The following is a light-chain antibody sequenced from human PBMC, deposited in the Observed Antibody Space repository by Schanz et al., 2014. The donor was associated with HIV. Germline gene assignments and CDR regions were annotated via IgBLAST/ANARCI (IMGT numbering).Light chain of an antibody. Sequence: QSVLTQPPSVSGAPGQRVTISCTGSSSNIGAGHDVPWYQQLPGTAPQLLIYRNNQRPSGVPDRFSGSKSGTSASLAISGLQSEDEADYYCAAWDDSLNGVVFGGGTKLTVL. CDR3: AAWDDSLNGVV. J-gene: IGLJ2*01. CDR2: RNN. V-gene: IGLV1-44*01. CDR1: SSNIGAGHD.